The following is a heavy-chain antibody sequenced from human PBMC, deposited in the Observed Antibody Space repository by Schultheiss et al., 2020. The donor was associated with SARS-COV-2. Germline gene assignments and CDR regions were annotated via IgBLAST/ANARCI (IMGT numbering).Heavy chain of an antibody. CDR3: ASVEHANYYYYYGMDV. J-gene: IGHJ6*02. Sequence: ASVKVSCKASGYTFTGYYMHWVRQAPGQGLEWMGWMNPNSGNTGYAQKFQGRVTMTRNTSISTAYMELSSLRSEDTAVYYCASVEHANYYYYYGMDVWGQGTTVTVSS. CDR2: MNPNSGNT. V-gene: IGHV1-8*02. CDR1: GYTFTGYY.